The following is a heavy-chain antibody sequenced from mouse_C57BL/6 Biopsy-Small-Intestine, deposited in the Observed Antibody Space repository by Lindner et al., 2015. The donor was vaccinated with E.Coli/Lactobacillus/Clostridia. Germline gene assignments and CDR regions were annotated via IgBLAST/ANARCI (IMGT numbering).Heavy chain of an antibody. V-gene: IGHV5-17*01. CDR2: ISSGSSTI. CDR3: ARPHYYSMDF. Sequence: VQLQESGGGLVKPGGSLKISCAASGFTFSDYGMHWVRQAPERGLEWIAYISSGSSTIYYADTVKGRFTISRDNAKNTLFLQMTSLRSEDTAMYYCARPHYYSMDFWGQGTSVSVSS. CDR1: GFTFSDYG. J-gene: IGHJ4*01.